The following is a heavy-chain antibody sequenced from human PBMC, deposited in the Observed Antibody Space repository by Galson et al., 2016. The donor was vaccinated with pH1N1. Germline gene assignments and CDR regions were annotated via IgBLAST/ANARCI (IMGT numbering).Heavy chain of an antibody. CDR2: FHISGST. J-gene: IGHJ4*02. Sequence: LSLTCTVSGVSVNSTTYYWSWIRQPAGKGLEWIGRFHISGSTNYKPSLNSRVTISLDASNNQFSLKLTSVTAADTAVYYCAREADSSDSTGYYYKTFDYWGQGILVTVSS. V-gene: IGHV4-61*02. D-gene: IGHD3-22*01. CDR3: AREADSSDSTGYYYKTFDY. CDR1: GVSVNSTTYY.